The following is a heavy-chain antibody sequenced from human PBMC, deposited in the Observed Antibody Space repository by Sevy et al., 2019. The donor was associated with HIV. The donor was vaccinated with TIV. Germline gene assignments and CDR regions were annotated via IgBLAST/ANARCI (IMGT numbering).Heavy chain of an antibody. J-gene: IGHJ4*02. Sequence: GGSLRLSCAGSGFSFNNAWMHWVRQAPGKGLEWIGRIKSEADGGTTDYAAPVKDRFTISRDDSKDNLYLQMNSLQAEDTAVYYCWDTNDSGPWDYWGRGTLVTVSS. CDR3: WDTNDSGPWDY. V-gene: IGHV3-15*01. CDR1: GFSFNNAW. D-gene: IGHD3-22*01. CDR2: IKSEADGGTT.